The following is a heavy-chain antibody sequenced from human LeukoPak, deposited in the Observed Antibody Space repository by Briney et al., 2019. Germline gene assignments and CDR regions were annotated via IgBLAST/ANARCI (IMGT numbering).Heavy chain of an antibody. J-gene: IGHJ6*02. Sequence: GGSLRLSCAASGFTFSSYNMNWVRQAPGKGLEWVSTITSTSTYIAYADSVKGRFTISRDNADNSLYLQMNSLRNDDTAVYYCAKERPHGMDVWGQGTSVTVSS. CDR2: ITSTSTYI. D-gene: IGHD6-6*01. CDR1: GFTFSSYN. V-gene: IGHV3-21*01. CDR3: AKERPHGMDV.